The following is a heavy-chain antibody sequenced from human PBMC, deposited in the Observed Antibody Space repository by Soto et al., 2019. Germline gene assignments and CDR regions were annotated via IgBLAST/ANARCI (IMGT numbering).Heavy chain of an antibody. D-gene: IGHD3-10*01. CDR1: GYTFTGYY. Sequence: ASVKVSCKASGYTFTGYYIPWVRQAPGQGLERMGWLNPNSGGTNSAQKFQGRVTMTRDTSISTAYMELSRLRSDDTAVYYCARDRGPILLWFGELDYWGQGTLVTVAS. V-gene: IGHV1-2*02. J-gene: IGHJ4*02. CDR3: ARDRGPILLWFGELDY. CDR2: LNPNSGGT.